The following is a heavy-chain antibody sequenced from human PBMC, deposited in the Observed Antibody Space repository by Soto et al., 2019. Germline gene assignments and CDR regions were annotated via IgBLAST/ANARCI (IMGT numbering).Heavy chain of an antibody. V-gene: IGHV3-33*01. Sequence: QVQLVESGGGVVQPGRSLRLSCAASGFTFSSYGMHWVRQSPGKGLEWVAVIWYDGSNKYYADSVKGRFTISRDNSKNTLYLQMNSLRAEDTAVYYCARGTVHFDYWGQGTLVTVSS. J-gene: IGHJ4*02. D-gene: IGHD4-17*01. CDR3: ARGTVHFDY. CDR1: GFTFSSYG. CDR2: IWYDGSNK.